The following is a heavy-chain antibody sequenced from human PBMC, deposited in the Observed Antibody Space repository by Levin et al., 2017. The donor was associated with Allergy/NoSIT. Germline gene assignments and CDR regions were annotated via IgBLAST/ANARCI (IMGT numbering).Heavy chain of an antibody. CDR2: ISGNGDST. CDR3: AKGHYYDSSGFLYKSDAFDM. D-gene: IGHD3-22*01. Sequence: HPGGSLRLSCAASGFTFRSYAMSWVRQAPGKGLEWVSVISGNGDSTYYADSVKGRFTISRDNSKNTLYVQMNSLRVEDTAIYYCAKGHYYDSSGFLYKSDAFDMWGQGTMVTVSS. CDR1: GFTFRSYA. J-gene: IGHJ3*02. V-gene: IGHV3-23*01.